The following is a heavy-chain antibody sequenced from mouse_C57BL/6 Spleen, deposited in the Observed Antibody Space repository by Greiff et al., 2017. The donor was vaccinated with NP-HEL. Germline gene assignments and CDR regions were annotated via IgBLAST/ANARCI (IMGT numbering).Heavy chain of an antibody. J-gene: IGHJ1*03. CDR1: GYTFTSYW. CDR3: ARTVDGSSWYFDV. D-gene: IGHD1-1*01. V-gene: IGHV1-55*01. Sequence: VQLQQPGAELVKPGASVKMSCKASGYTFTSYWITWVKQRPGQGLEWIGDIYPGSGSTNYNEKFKSKATLTVDTSSSTAYMQLSSLTSEDSAVYDCARTVDGSSWYFDVWGTGTTVTVSS. CDR2: IYPGSGST.